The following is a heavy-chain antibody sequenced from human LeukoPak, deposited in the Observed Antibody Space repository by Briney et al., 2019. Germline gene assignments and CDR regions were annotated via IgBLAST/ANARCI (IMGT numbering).Heavy chain of an antibody. V-gene: IGHV3-73*01. CDR2: IRSKANNYAT. D-gene: IGHD3-10*01. CDR3: TRRKGDVSGSYFDY. CDR1: GFTFSGFA. J-gene: IGHJ4*02. Sequence: GGSLRLSSAASGFTFSGFALHWVRQASGKGLEWGGRIRSKANNYATAHTASVKGRFTISRDESKNTAYLQMDSLKTEDTAVYYCTRRKGDVSGSYFDYWGQGTLVTVSS.